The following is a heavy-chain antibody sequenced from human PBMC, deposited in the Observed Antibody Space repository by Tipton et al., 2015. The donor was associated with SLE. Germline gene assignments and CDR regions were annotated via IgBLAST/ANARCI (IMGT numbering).Heavy chain of an antibody. J-gene: IGHJ4*02. V-gene: IGHV4-39*07. D-gene: IGHD3-3*01. CDR3: ATWRGYDFWTGYSPYYFDY. CDR2: IYYSGST. CDR1: GGSISSSSYY. Sequence: TLSLTCTVSGGSISSSSYYWGWIRQPPGKGLEWIGSIYYSGSTYYNPSLKSRVTIPVDTSKNQFSLKLSSVTAADTAVYYCATWRGYDFWTGYSPYYFDYWGQGTLVTVSS.